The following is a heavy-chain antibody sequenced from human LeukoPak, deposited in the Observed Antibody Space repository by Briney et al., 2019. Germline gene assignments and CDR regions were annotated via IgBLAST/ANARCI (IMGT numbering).Heavy chain of an antibody. CDR1: GDSISSSNYY. CDR2: LYYSGGT. CDR3: ARVNAAMIPYYFDY. D-gene: IGHD3-16*01. Sequence: SETLSLTCTVSGDSISSSNYYWGWIRQPPGKGLEWIGTLYYSGGTYYNPSLKSRVTISVDKSKNQFSLKLSSVTAADTAVYYCARVNAAMIPYYFDYWGQGTLVTVSS. V-gene: IGHV4-39*07. J-gene: IGHJ4*02.